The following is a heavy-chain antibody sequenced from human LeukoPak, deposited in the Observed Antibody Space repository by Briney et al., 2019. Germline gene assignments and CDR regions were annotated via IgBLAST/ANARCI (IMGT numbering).Heavy chain of an antibody. D-gene: IGHD4-17*01. V-gene: IGHV3-30*04. CDR1: GFTFSSYA. J-gene: IGHJ5*02. CDR2: ISYDGSNK. Sequence: GSLRLSCAASGFTFSSYAMHWVRQAPGKGLEWVAVISYDGSNKYYADSVKGRFTISRDNSKNTLYLQMNSLRAEDTAVYYCARTHDYGDFRPWGQGTLVTVSS. CDR3: ARTHDYGDFRP.